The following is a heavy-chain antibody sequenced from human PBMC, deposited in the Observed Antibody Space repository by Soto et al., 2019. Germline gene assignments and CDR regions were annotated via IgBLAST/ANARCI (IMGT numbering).Heavy chain of an antibody. CDR3: ARRRYCGYDCYHKHYYGMDV. CDR1: GDTFSSYA. D-gene: IGHD2-21*01. J-gene: IGHJ6*02. CDR2: IITVLGTT. V-gene: IGHV1-69*08. Sequence: QVQLVQSGAELKKTGSSVKVSCRASGDTFSSYAVNWVRQAPGRGLEWMGRIITVLGTTDYAQNFKGRLTITAEKSTKTVYMELSSLRSEDRAVYYCARRRYCGYDCYHKHYYGMDVWGQGTTVTVAS.